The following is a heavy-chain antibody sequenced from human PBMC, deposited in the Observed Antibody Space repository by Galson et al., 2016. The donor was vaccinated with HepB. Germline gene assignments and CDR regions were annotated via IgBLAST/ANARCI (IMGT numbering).Heavy chain of an antibody. CDR2: IYHSGAT. Sequence: ETLSLTCTVSGGSISSSSYFWAWIRQPPGKGLDWIGSIYHSGATHYNPSLQSRVSISVDTSKNQFSLRLTSVSAADTAMYSCARQDRAGLVNFWGQGTMVTVSS. CDR3: ARQDRAGLVNF. D-gene: IGHD6-19*01. J-gene: IGHJ3*01. V-gene: IGHV4-39*01. CDR1: GGSISSSSYF.